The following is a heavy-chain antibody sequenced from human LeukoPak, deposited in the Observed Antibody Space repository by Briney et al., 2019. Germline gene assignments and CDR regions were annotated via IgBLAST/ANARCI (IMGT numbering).Heavy chain of an antibody. CDR1: GGSISSYY. J-gene: IGHJ4*02. CDR3: ARIGIVATFGSDYFDY. D-gene: IGHD5-12*01. V-gene: IGHV4-59*01. CDR2: IYYSGST. Sequence: SETLSLTCTVSGGSISSYYWSWIRQPPGKGLEWIGYIYYSGSTNYNPSLKSRVTISVDTSKNQFSLKLSSVTAADTAVYYCARIGIVATFGSDYFDYWGQGTLVTVSS.